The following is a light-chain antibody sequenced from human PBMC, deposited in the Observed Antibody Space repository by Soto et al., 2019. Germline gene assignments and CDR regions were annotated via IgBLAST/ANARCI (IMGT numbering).Light chain of an antibody. Sequence: QSALTQPASVSGSPAQSITISCTGSSSDVGGSGLVSWYQFHPGKAPKLLIFEGFKRPSGVSNRFSGSKSGNTASLTISGLQADDEADYYCSSYTSTNTHYVFGTGTKLTVL. J-gene: IGLJ1*01. CDR3: SSYTSTNTHYV. CDR2: EGF. V-gene: IGLV2-14*02. CDR1: SSDVGGSGL.